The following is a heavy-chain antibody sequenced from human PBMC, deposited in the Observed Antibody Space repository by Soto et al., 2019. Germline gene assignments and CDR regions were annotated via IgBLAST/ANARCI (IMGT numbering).Heavy chain of an antibody. V-gene: IGHV1-46*03. CDR2: INPSGGST. J-gene: IGHJ4*02. Sequence: VQLVQSGAEVKKPGASVKVSCKASGYTFTSYYMHWVRQAPGQGLEWMGIINPSGGSTSYAQKFQGRVTMTRDTSTSTVYMELSSLRSEDTAVYYCARGEYDFWSGYVYYFDYWGQGTLVTVSS. CDR3: ARGEYDFWSGYVYYFDY. CDR1: GYTFTSYY. D-gene: IGHD3-3*01.